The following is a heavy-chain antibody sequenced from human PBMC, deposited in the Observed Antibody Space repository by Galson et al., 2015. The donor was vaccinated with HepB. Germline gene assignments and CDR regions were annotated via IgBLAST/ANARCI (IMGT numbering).Heavy chain of an antibody. D-gene: IGHD3-3*01. CDR3: TTAYPVAFLGY. V-gene: IGHV3-15*01. CDR1: GFTFNNAW. CDR2: IKSNTDGGTA. Sequence: SLRLSCAASGFTFNNAWISWVRQAPGKGLEWVGRIKSNTDGGTADYAAPVKGRFTISRDDSKNTLSLQMNSLNTEDTAMYYCTTAYPVAFLGYWGQGTLVTVSS. J-gene: IGHJ4*02.